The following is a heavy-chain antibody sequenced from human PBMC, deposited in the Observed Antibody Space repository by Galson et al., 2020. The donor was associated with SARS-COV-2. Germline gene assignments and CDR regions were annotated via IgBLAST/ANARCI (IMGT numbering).Heavy chain of an antibody. V-gene: IGHV1-2*02. J-gene: IGHJ4*02. CDR2: ISPNSGDT. CDR3: ARDPKGYTGQSLDY. Sequence: ASVKVSCKASGYTFTAYHIHWLRQAPGHGLEWMGWISPNSGDTEYAQTFQGRVIMTRDTSINTVFMGLTSLRSDDTAVYFCARDPKGYTGQSLDYWGQGTLLSVSS. CDR1: GYTFTAYH. D-gene: IGHD2-2*02.